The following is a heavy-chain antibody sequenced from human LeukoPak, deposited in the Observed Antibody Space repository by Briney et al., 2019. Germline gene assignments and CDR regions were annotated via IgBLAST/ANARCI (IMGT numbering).Heavy chain of an antibody. V-gene: IGHV4-30-4*01. CDR1: GGSISSGDYY. CDR2: MYYSGST. J-gene: IGHJ5*02. D-gene: IGHD3-22*01. CDR3: ARPYYYDSRIDP. Sequence: SETLSLTCTVSGGSISSGDYYWSWIRQPPGKGLEWIWYMYYSGSTYYNPALKSRVTISVHTSKNQFSLKLSSVTAADTAVFYCARPYYYDSRIDPWGQGTLVTVSS.